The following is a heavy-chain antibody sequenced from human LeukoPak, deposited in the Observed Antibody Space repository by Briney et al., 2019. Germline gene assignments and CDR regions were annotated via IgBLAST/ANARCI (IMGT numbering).Heavy chain of an antibody. J-gene: IGHJ4*02. V-gene: IGHV6-1*01. D-gene: IGHD6-19*01. CDR1: GDSVSSNSAA. CDR2: TYYRSKWYN. Sequence: SQTLSLTCAISGDSVSSNSAAWNWIPQSPSRGLECLGRTYYRSKWYNDYAVSVKSRITINPDTSKNQFSLQLTSVSPEDTAVYYCARGDSSGWPYFDYWGQGTLVTVSS. CDR3: ARGDSSGWPYFDY.